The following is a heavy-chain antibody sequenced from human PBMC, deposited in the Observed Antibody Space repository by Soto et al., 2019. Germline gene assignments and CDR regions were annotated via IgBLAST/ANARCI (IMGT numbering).Heavy chain of an antibody. Sequence: QITLKESGPTLVKPTQTLTLTCTFSGFSFNNRGVGVAWIRQPPGKALEWLALIYWDDDKRYSTSLKSRLTITKGTSKNQVVLTMTNMDTMDPATYYCAHRPPEMDTAFDIWGQGTMVTVSS. CDR3: AHRPPEMDTAFDI. CDR2: IYWDDDK. V-gene: IGHV2-5*02. D-gene: IGHD5-18*01. J-gene: IGHJ3*02. CDR1: GFSFNNRGVG.